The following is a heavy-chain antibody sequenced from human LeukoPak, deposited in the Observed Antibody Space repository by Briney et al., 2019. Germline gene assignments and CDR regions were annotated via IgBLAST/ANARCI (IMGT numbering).Heavy chain of an antibody. Sequence: SETLSLTCTVSGGSISSSSYYWGWIRQPPGKGLEWIGSIYYSGSTYYNPSLKSRVTISVDTSKNQFSLKLSSVTAADTAVYYCARRQSRGSFNFDYWGQGTLVTVSS. CDR2: IYYSGST. D-gene: IGHD1-26*01. CDR1: GGSISSSSYY. J-gene: IGHJ4*02. CDR3: ARRQSRGSFNFDY. V-gene: IGHV4-39*01.